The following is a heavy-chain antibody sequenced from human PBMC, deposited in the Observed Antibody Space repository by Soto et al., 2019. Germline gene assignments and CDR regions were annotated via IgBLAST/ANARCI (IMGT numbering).Heavy chain of an antibody. V-gene: IGHV3-30*18. J-gene: IGHJ4*02. CDR1: GFTFGRYA. Sequence: GGSLRLSCVASGFTFGRYAMHWVRQPPGRCLEWVAVISYTGANTYYVGSVRGRFTISRDNSKNTLYLQMNSLRAEDTAMYYCAKHMDDSGYFYVEGADHWGQGXLVTVYS. CDR3: AKHMDDSGYFYVEGADH. D-gene: IGHD3-22*01. CDR2: ISYTGANT.